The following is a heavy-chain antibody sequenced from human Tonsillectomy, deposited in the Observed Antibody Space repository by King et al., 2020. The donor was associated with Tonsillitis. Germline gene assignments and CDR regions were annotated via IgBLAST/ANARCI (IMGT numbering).Heavy chain of an antibody. Sequence: QLVQSGGGLVQPGGSLRLSCAASGFTFSFYAMRWVRQAPGKGLEWVSAITGSGGSTFYADSVKGRFTISRDNSRNTLYLQKNSLRAEDTAVYYCAKDFGSWYYIGVDYWGQGTLVTVSS. J-gene: IGHJ4*02. CDR1: GFTFSFYA. CDR3: AKDFGSWYYIGVDY. V-gene: IGHV3-23*04. CDR2: ITGSGGST. D-gene: IGHD6-13*01.